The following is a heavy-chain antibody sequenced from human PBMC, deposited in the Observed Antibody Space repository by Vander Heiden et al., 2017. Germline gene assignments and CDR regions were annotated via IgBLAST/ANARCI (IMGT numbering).Heavy chain of an antibody. CDR1: TFPFSDFA. D-gene: IGHD1-7*01. CDR2: ISGGGGTV. V-gene: IGHV3-23*01. J-gene: IGHJ4*02. Sequence: EVQLLESGGGLVQPGGSLRLSCEASTFPFSDFAMTLVRHAPGKGLEWVLSISGGGGTVSSADSVRGRFTISRDNSKNTLYLEMSSLRVEDTAVYYCAKQGGNNWNYAGYFDSWGQGTLVTVSS. CDR3: AKQGGNNWNYAGYFDS.